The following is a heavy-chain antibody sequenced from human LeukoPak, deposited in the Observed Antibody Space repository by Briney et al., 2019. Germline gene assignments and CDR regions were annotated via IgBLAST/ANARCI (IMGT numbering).Heavy chain of an antibody. V-gene: IGHV3-30*02. Sequence: GGSLRLSCAASGFTFSSYGMHWVRQAPGKGLEWVAFIRYDGSNKYYADSVKGRFTISRDNSKNTLYLQMNSLRAEDTAVYYCAKGAVTYYYDSSGYDPFDYWGQGTLVTVSS. D-gene: IGHD3-22*01. J-gene: IGHJ4*02. CDR1: GFTFSSYG. CDR3: AKGAVTYYYDSSGYDPFDY. CDR2: IRYDGSNK.